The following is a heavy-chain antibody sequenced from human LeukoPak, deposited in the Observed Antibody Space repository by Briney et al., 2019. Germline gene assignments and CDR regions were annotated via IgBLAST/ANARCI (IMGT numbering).Heavy chain of an antibody. V-gene: IGHV4-59*08. J-gene: IGHJ4*02. CDR2: IYYSGST. D-gene: IGHD6-13*01. CDR1: GGSISSYY. Sequence: PSETLSLTCTVSGGSISSYYWSWIRQPPGKGLEWIGYIYYSGSTNYNPSLKSRVTISVDTSKNQFSLKLSSVTAADTAVYYCARRAERYSSSWYVYWGQGTLVTVSS. CDR3: ARRAERYSSSWYVY.